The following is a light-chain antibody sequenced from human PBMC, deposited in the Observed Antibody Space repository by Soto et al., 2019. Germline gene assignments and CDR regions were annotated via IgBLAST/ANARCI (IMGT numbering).Light chain of an antibody. J-gene: IGKJ1*01. CDR3: QKYNNWPHT. V-gene: IGKV3-15*01. CDR1: QSVSSN. Sequence: EIVMTQSPATLSVSPGERATLSCRASQSVSSNLAWYQQKPGQAPRLLIYGASTRATGIPARFSGSGSGTEFTLTISSLQSEDSAHYYCQKYNNWPHTFGQGTKVEIK. CDR2: GAS.